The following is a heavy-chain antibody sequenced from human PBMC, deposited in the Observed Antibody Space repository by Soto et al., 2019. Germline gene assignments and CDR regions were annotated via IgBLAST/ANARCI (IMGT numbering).Heavy chain of an antibody. CDR3: ARVKGYDFWSGYYIFDY. CDR2: IIPIFGTA. V-gene: IGHV1-69*13. Sequence: SVKVSCKASGGTFSSYAISWVRQAPGRGLEWMGGIIPIFGTANYAQKFQGRVTITADESTSTAYMELSSLRSEDTAVYYCARVKGYDFWSGYYIFDYWGQGTLVTVSS. J-gene: IGHJ4*02. CDR1: GGTFSSYA. D-gene: IGHD3-3*01.